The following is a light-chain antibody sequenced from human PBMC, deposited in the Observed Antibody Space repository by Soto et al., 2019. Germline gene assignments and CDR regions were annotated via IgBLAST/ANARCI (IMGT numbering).Light chain of an antibody. Sequence: QSALIQPRSVSGSPGQSVTISCTGTSSDVGVYKYVSWYRQHPGKAPKLMIYDVITRPSGVPGRFSGSKSGNTASLTISGLQAEDEADYYCCSYAGDYTFVFGSGTKLTVL. CDR2: DVI. CDR1: SSDVGVYKY. V-gene: IGLV2-11*01. CDR3: CSYAGDYTFV. J-gene: IGLJ1*01.